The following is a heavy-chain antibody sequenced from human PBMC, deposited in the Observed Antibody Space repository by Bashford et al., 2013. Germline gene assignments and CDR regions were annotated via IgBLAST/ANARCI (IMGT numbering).Heavy chain of an antibody. Sequence: ASVKVSCKASGGTFSSYAISWVRQAPGQGLEWMGWISAYNGNTNYAQKLQGRVTMTTDTSTSTAYMELRSLRSDDTAVYYCAREPTFGYCSGGSCYDQLHYYYYGMDVWGQGTTVTVSS. CDR2: ISAYNGNT. J-gene: IGHJ6*02. V-gene: IGHV1-18*01. CDR3: AREPTFGYCSGGSCYDQLHYYYYGMDV. CDR1: GGTFSSYA. D-gene: IGHD2-15*01.